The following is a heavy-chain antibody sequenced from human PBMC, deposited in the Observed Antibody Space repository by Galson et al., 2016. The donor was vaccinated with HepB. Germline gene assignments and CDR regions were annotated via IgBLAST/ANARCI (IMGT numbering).Heavy chain of an antibody. J-gene: IGHJ5*02. Sequence: SLRLSCAASDFSFSTSIMTWVRQAPGKGLEWISHISGGSSSIYYADSVVGRFTVSRDNARSSLYLQMNRLRDEDTAVYYCARDHFRGYGSSWALDAWGQGTLVTVSS. CDR1: DFSFSTSI. D-gene: IGHD6-13*01. V-gene: IGHV3-48*02. CDR3: ARDHFRGYGSSWALDA. CDR2: ISGGSSSI.